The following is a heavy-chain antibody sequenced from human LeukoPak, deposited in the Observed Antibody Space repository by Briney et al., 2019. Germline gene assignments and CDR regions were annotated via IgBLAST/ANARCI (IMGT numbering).Heavy chain of an antibody. CDR2: IFHSGSS. Sequence: SETLSLTCTVSGYSITTDYYWGWIRQPPGKGLEWIGSIFHSGSSYYNPSLKSRVTISVDTSKNQFSLKLSSVTAADTAVYYCARHAYGSSWRHRRFDPWGQGTLVTVSS. CDR1: GYSITTDYY. V-gene: IGHV4-38-2*02. D-gene: IGHD6-13*01. CDR3: ARHAYGSSWRHRRFDP. J-gene: IGHJ5*02.